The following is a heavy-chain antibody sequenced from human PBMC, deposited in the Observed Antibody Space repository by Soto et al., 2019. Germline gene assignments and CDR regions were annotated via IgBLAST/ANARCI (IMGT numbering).Heavy chain of an antibody. V-gene: IGHV1-69*13. CDR3: ARDVRYGVDYFHHYGLDV. J-gene: IGHJ6*02. CDR2: IIPIFGAA. CDR1: GGTFSSYA. D-gene: IGHD2-8*01. Sequence: SVKVSCKASGGTFSSYAISWVRQAPGQGLEWMGGIIPIFGAANYAQKFHGRVTITADESTSTAYMELSSLRSDDTAVYFCARDVRYGVDYFHHYGLDVWGQGTTVTVSS.